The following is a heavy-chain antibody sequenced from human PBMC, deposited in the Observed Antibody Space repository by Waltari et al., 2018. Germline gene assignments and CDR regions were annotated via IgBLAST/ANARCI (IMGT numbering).Heavy chain of an antibody. CDR3: AREPRFRQSGMDV. Sequence: EVLLVESGGSLVQPGGSLRLSCAASGFRFSSYEMNWVCQAPGKGLGWLSYISSSGQTIYYRDSVKGRFTISRDNAENSLFLQMSSLRVEDSAVYYWAREPRFRQSGMDVWGQGTTVTVSS. V-gene: IGHV3-48*03. CDR1: GFRFSSYE. CDR2: ISSSGQTI. J-gene: IGHJ6*02. D-gene: IGHD2-21*01.